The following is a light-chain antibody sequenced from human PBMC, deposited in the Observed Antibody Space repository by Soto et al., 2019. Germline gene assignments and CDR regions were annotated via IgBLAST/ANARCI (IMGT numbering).Light chain of an antibody. CDR1: QSLSVSY. Sequence: EIVLTQSPGTLSLSPGDRATLSCRASQSLSVSYIAWYQQKPGQAPRLLIYSTSPRAAGILDRFTARWSGTHFTLAISRLEPEDFAVYYCHQFGDSPKTFDQGTKVDIK. CDR2: STS. CDR3: HQFGDSPKT. V-gene: IGKV3-20*01. J-gene: IGKJ1*01.